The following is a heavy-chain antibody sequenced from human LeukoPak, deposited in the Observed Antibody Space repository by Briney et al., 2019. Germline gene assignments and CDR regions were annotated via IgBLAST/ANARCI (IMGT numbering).Heavy chain of an antibody. CDR1: GFTFSSYE. CDR3: AGYGGNSGMDFDY. CDR2: VSSSGSTI. Sequence: GGSLRLSCAATGFTFSSYEMNWVRQAPGKGLEWVSYVSSSGSTIYYADSVKGRFTISRDNAKNSLYLQMNSLRAEDTAVYYCAGYGGNSGMDFDYWGQGTLVTVSS. D-gene: IGHD4-23*01. J-gene: IGHJ4*02. V-gene: IGHV3-48*03.